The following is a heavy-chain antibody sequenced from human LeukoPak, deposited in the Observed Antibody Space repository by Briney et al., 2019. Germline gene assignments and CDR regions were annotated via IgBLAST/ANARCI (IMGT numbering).Heavy chain of an antibody. CDR2: ISAYNGNT. J-gene: IGHJ4*02. CDR3: ARAYCSSTSCQTEHFDY. D-gene: IGHD2-2*01. CDR1: GYTFTSYG. Sequence: ASVKVSCKASGYTFTSYGISWVRQAPGQGLEWMGWISAYNGNTNYAQKPQGRVTMTTDTSTSTAYMELRSLRSDDTAVYYCARAYCSSTSCQTEHFDYWGQGTLVTVSS. V-gene: IGHV1-18*01.